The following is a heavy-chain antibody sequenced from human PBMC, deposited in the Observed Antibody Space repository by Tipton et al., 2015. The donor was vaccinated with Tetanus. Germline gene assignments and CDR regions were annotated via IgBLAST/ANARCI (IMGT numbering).Heavy chain of an antibody. V-gene: IGHV4-59*07. Sequence: TLSLTCTVSGGSISSYYWSWIRQPPGKGLEWIGYIYYSGSTNYNPSLKSRVTISVDTSKNQFSLKLSSVTAADTAVYYCARSLRGYSYGYFDYWGQGTLVTVSS. D-gene: IGHD5-18*01. J-gene: IGHJ4*02. CDR1: GGSISSYY. CDR2: IYYSGST. CDR3: ARSLRGYSYGYFDY.